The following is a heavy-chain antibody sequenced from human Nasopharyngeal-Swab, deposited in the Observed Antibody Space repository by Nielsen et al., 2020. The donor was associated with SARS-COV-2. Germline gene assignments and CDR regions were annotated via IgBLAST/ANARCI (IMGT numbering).Heavy chain of an antibody. CDR3: ARGRPQYSSSWYGYYYGMDV. Sequence: SVKVSCKASGGTFSSYAISWVRQAPGQGLEWMGRIIPILGIANYAQKFQGRVTITADKSTSTAYTELSSLRSEDTAVYYCARGRPQYSSSWYGYYYGMDVWGQGTTVTVSS. CDR1: GGTFSSYA. D-gene: IGHD6-13*01. CDR2: IIPILGIA. V-gene: IGHV1-69*04. J-gene: IGHJ6*02.